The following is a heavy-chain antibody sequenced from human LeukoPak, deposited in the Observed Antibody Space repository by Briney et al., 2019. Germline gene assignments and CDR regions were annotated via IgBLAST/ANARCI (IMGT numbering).Heavy chain of an antibody. CDR3: AKRGVVIRVILVGFHQEAYYFDS. J-gene: IGHJ4*02. D-gene: IGHD3-22*01. Sequence: GGSLRLSCAVSGITLSNYGMSWVRQAPGKGLEWVAAISDSGGRTNYADSVKGRFTISRDNPKKPLYLLMNSLRAEDTAVYFCAKRGVVIRVILVGFHQEAYYFDSWGQRALVTVSS. V-gene: IGHV3-23*01. CDR1: GITLSNYG. CDR2: ISDSGGRT.